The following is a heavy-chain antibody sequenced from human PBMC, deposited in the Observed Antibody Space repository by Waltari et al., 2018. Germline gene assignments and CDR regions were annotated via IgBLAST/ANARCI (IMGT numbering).Heavy chain of an antibody. CDR1: GFTFSCYW. CDR2: IKKDGSEK. Sequence: EVQLVESGGDLVQPGGSLRLSCEASGFTFSCYWMSWVRQAPGKGLEWVADIKKDGSEKYYVGSVRGRFTISRDNAKNSLYLQMNSLRAEDTAVYYCVRQTTTSYYYNYMDVWGKGTTVTISS. D-gene: IGHD1-26*01. V-gene: IGHV3-7*01. CDR3: VRQTTTSYYYNYMDV. J-gene: IGHJ6*03.